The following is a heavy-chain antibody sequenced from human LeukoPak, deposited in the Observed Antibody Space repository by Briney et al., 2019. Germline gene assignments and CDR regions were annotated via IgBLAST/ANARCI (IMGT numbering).Heavy chain of an antibody. J-gene: IGHJ4*02. CDR2: ISSSSNTM. Sequence: GGSLRLSCAASGFTFSTYSMNWVRQAPGKGLEWISYISSSSNTMYYADSVKGRFTISRDNAKNSLCLQMNSLRAEDTAVYYCARDDPGGEPNYFDYWGQGTLVTVSS. V-gene: IGHV3-48*01. D-gene: IGHD1-14*01. CDR3: ARDDPGGEPNYFDY. CDR1: GFTFSTYS.